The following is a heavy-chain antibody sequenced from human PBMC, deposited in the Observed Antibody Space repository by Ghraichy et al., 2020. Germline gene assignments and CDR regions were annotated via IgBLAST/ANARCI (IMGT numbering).Heavy chain of an antibody. D-gene: IGHD6-13*01. CDR2: IKQDGSEK. J-gene: IGHJ4*02. CDR3: ASTPKNRSSWYILDY. CDR1: GFTFSSYW. V-gene: IGHV3-7*01. Sequence: GGSLRLSCAASGFTFSSYWMSWVRQAPGKGLEWVANIKQDGSEKYYVDSVKGRFTISRDNAKNSLYLQMNSLRAEDTAVYYCASTPKNRSSWYILDYWGQGTLVTVSS.